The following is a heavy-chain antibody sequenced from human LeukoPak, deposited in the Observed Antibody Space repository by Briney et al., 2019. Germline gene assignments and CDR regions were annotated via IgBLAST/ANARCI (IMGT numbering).Heavy chain of an antibody. D-gene: IGHD6-6*01. V-gene: IGHV3-30-3*01. CDR1: GFTFSSYA. CDR3: ARALRYSSSSWGDYFDY. Sequence: PGGSLRPSCAASGFTFSSYAIHWVRQAPGKGLEWVAVTSYDGSNKYYADSVKGRFTISRDNSKNTLYLQMDSLRAEDTAVYYCARALRYSSSSWGDYFDYWGQGTLVTVSS. J-gene: IGHJ4*02. CDR2: TSYDGSNK.